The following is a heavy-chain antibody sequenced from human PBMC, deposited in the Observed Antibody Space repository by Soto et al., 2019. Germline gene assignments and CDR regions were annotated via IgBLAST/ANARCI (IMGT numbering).Heavy chain of an antibody. CDR1: GFTFSSYG. D-gene: IGHD3-10*01. CDR3: AKGLRVRGPQNFDF. V-gene: IGHV3-23*01. J-gene: IGHJ4*02. Sequence: GGSLRLSCAASGFTFSSYGMSWVRQAPGKGLEWVSEISGSGGSIYYADSVKGRFTISRDNSRSTLFLQMNNLRAEDTAVYYCAKGLRVRGPQNFDFWGQGSLVTVSS. CDR2: ISGSGGSI.